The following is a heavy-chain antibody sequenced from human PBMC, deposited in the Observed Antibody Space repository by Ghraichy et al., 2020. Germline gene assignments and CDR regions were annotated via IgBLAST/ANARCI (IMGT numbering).Heavy chain of an antibody. V-gene: IGHV1-8*01. CDR2: MNPNSGNT. CDR3: ARGVYYDFWSGYPSFDY. J-gene: IGHJ4*02. D-gene: IGHD3-3*01. CDR1: GYTFTSYD. Sequence: ASVKVSCKASGYTFTSYDINWVRQATGQGLEWMGWMNPNSGNTGYAQKFQGRVTMTRNTSISTAYMELSSLRSEDTAVYYCARGVYYDFWSGYPSFDYWGQGTLVTVSS.